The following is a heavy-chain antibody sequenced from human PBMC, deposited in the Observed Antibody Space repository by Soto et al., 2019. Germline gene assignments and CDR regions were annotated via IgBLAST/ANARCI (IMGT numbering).Heavy chain of an antibody. CDR1: GFTFNSFD. CDR3: AKDATRTSGWFYFYY. V-gene: IGHV3-23*01. D-gene: IGHD6-19*01. CDR2: ISNSGTRT. J-gene: IGHJ4*02. Sequence: GGSLRLSCAASGFTFNSFDMAWVRQAPGKGLEWVSAISNSGTRTYYADSVKGLFTISRDNSRNTLHLQMSSLRAEDTAIYYCAKDATRTSGWFYFYYWGQGALVTVSS.